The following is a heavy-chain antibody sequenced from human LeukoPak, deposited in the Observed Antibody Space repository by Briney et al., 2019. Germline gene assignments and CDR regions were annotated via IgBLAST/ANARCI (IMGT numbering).Heavy chain of an antibody. CDR1: GFTFSKYG. CDR2: IRRDGSKE. J-gene: IGHJ4*02. V-gene: IGHV3-30*02. CDR3: ANFFGVVTGLDS. Sequence: GGSLRLSCAASGFTFSKYGMHWVRQAPGKGLEWVAFIRRDGSKEDYADSVKGRFTISRDNSKNTLYLQMNSLRTEDTAVYYCANFFGVVTGLDSWGQGTLVTVSS. D-gene: IGHD3-3*01.